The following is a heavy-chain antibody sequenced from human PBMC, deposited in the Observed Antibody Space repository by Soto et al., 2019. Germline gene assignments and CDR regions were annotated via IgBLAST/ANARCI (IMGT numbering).Heavy chain of an antibody. CDR3: ARRIPFGYGMDV. V-gene: IGHV3-64*01. J-gene: IGHJ6*02. Sequence: EVQLVESGGGLVQPGGSLRLSCAASGFTFSSYAMHWVRQAPGKGLEYVSVITSNGGNTDYASSVKGRFTISRDNSKTTLDLQMGSLRAEDMAVYYCARRIPFGYGMDVWGQGTTVTVSS. CDR2: ITSNGGNT. CDR1: GFTFSSYA. D-gene: IGHD2-21*01.